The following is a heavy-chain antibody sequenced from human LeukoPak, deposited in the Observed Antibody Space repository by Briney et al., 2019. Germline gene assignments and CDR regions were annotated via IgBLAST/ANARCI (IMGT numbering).Heavy chain of an antibody. CDR1: GFTFDDYG. V-gene: IGHV3-20*04. J-gene: IGHJ4*02. D-gene: IGHD2-21*01. Sequence: GGSLRLSCAASGFTFDDYGMSWVRQAPGKGVEWVSGINWNGGSTVYADSVKGRFTISRDNAKKSLYMQMNSLRAEDTALYYCARAFKYSMSGYYFDYWGQGTLVTVSS. CDR2: INWNGGST. CDR3: ARAFKYSMSGYYFDY.